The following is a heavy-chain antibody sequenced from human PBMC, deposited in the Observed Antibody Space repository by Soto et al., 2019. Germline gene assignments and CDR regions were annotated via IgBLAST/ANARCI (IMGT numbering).Heavy chain of an antibody. Sequence: QVQLVESGGGVVQPGRSLRLSCAASGFTFSSYGMHWVRQAPGKGLEWVAVIWYDGSNKYYADSVKGRFTISRDNSKNTLYLQMNSLRAEDTAVYYCASFRMAQTWGYYYYGMDVWGQGTTVTVSS. J-gene: IGHJ6*02. CDR3: ASFRMAQTWGYYYYGMDV. CDR2: IWYDGSNK. CDR1: GFTFSSYG. D-gene: IGHD3-16*01. V-gene: IGHV3-33*01.